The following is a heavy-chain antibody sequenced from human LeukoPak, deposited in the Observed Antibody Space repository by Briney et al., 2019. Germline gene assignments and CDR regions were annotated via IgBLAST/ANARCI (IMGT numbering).Heavy chain of an antibody. Sequence: GGSPRLSCAASGFTFSNYGMHWVRQAPGKGLEWVAVISYDGSNKYYADSVKGRFTISRDNSKNTLYLQMNSLRAEDTAVYYCAKGSSRRWLAKGGAFDIWGQGTMVTVSS. CDR1: GFTFSNYG. D-gene: IGHD3-22*01. V-gene: IGHV3-30*18. CDR3: AKGSSRRWLAKGGAFDI. J-gene: IGHJ3*02. CDR2: ISYDGSNK.